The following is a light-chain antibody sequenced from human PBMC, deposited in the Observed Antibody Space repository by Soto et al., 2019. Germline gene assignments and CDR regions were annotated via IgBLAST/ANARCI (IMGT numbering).Light chain of an antibody. CDR2: GST. Sequence: QPVLTQPPSVSGAPGQRVTISCTGSSSNIGAGYDVHWYQQLPGTAPKLLIYGSTNRPSGVPDRFSGSKSGTSASLAITGLQAEDEGDYYCQSYDTSLSPNYVFGTGTKLTVL. CDR3: QSYDTSLSPNYV. J-gene: IGLJ1*01. CDR1: SSNIGAGYD. V-gene: IGLV1-40*01.